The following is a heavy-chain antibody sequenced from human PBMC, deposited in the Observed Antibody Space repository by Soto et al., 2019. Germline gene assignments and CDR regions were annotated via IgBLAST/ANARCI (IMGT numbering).Heavy chain of an antibody. CDR1: GFRFSDSV. J-gene: IGHJ3*02. Sequence: GGSLRLSCAASGFRFSDSVMDWVRQTSGKGLEWVGRIRGQADSYATAYAASVKGRFIISRDDSKNTAYLQMDSLRTEDTALYYCTRNRDYAFHIWGQGTMVTV. D-gene: IGHD2-21*02. CDR2: IRGQADSYAT. CDR3: TRNRDYAFHI. V-gene: IGHV3-73*01.